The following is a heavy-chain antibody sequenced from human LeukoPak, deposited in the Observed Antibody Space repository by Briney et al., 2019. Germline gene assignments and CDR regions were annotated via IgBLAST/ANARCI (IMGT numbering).Heavy chain of an antibody. CDR1: GFTLRDYY. CDR3: TRASRSTDH. J-gene: IGHJ4*02. D-gene: IGHD2-2*01. Sequence: PGGSLRLSCTASGFTLRDYYMSWIRQAPGKGLEWVSCISGSGTDIYYADSVKGRFTVSRDNAMNSLYLQMNSLRADDTAVYYCTRASRSTDHWGQGALVTVSS. V-gene: IGHV3-11*01. CDR2: ISGSGTDI.